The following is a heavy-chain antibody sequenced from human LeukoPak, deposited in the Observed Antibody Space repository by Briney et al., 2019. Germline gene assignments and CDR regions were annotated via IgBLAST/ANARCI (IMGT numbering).Heavy chain of an antibody. CDR3: ASGRLGFGERNYYGMDV. D-gene: IGHD3-10*01. J-gene: IGHJ6*04. CDR1: GGSISTIGYS. Sequence: SETLSLTCDVSGGSISTIGYSWTWIRQPPGKGLEWIGYIYQSGSSSYNPSLQSRVTISIDRSKNQFSLKLSSVTAADTAVYYCASGRLGFGERNYYGMDVGGKGTTVTVSS. V-gene: IGHV4-30-2*01. CDR2: IYQSGSS.